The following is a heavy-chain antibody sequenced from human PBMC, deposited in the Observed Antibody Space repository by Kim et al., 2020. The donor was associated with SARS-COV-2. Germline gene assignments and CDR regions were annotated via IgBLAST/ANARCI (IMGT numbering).Heavy chain of an antibody. J-gene: IGHJ4*01. D-gene: IGHD2-8*01. CDR2: LSNSGNT. Sequence: SETLSLTCTVSGGSISTYHWSWIRQPPGKGLEWIGYLSNSGNTNYNPSLKSRVTMSLDTSKNKFSLNLSSVTAADTAVYYCAKIIDQEVSSLYYFDLWG. CDR3: AKIIDQEVSSLYYFDL. V-gene: IGHV4-59*03. CDR1: GGSISTYH.